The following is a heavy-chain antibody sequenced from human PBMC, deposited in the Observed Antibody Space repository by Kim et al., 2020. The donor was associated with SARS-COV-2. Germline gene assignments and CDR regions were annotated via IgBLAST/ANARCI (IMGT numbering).Heavy chain of an antibody. CDR2: INPNSGGT. D-gene: IGHD3-10*01. Sequence: ASVKVSCKASGYTFTGYYMHWVRQAPGQGLEWMGWINPNSGGTNYAQKFQGWVTMTRDTSISTAYMELSRLRSDDTAVYYCARGRDYYGSRSYLYAFDIWGQGTMVTVSS. CDR1: GYTFTGYY. V-gene: IGHV1-2*04. CDR3: ARGRDYYGSRSYLYAFDI. J-gene: IGHJ3*02.